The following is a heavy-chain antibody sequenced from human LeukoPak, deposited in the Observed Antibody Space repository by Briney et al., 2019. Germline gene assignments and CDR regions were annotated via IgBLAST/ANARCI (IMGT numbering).Heavy chain of an antibody. CDR2: ILYTGRT. V-gene: IGHV4-39*01. J-gene: IGHJ4*02. Sequence: PSETLSLTCTVSGDSISSSRFYWAWIRQPPGKGLEWIGSILYTGRTFYNPSLKSRVTISVDTSKNQFSLRLGSVTASDTAVYYCARRDVGATIDYWGQGAPVSVPS. D-gene: IGHD1-26*01. CDR1: GDSISSSRFY. CDR3: ARRDVGATIDY.